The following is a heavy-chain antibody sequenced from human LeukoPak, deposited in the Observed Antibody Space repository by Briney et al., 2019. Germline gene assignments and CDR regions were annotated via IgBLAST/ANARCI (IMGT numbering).Heavy chain of an antibody. CDR3: ARLNANYYDSSGYGLG. J-gene: IGHJ4*02. V-gene: IGHV4-30-4*01. D-gene: IGHD3-22*01. CDR2: IYYSGST. CDR1: GGSISSGDYY. Sequence: SQTLPLTCTVSGGSISSGDYYWSWIRQPPGKGLEWIGYIYYSGSTYYNPSLKSRVTISVDTSKNQFSLKLSSVTAADTAVYYCARLNANYYDSSGYGLGWGQGTLVTVSS.